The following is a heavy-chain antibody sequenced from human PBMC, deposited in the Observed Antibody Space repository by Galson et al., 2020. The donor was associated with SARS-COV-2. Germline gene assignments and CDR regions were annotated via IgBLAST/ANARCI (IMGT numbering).Heavy chain of an antibody. Sequence: SVKVSCKASGGTFSSYAISWVRQAPGQGLEWMGGIIPIFGTANYAQKFQGRVTITADESTSTAYMELSSLRSEDTAVYYCARAPHRRVTDLDYWGQGTLVTVSS. CDR1: GGTFSSYA. CDR2: IIPIFGTA. V-gene: IGHV1-69*13. D-gene: IGHD1-20*01. J-gene: IGHJ4*02. CDR3: ARAPHRRVTDLDY.